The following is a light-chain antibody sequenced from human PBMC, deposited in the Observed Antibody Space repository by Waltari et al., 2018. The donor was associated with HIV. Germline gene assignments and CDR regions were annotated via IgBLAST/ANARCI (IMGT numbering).Light chain of an antibody. CDR1: STNIGSNI. Sequence: QSVLTQPPSVSGTPGQNVTISCSGSSTNIGSNIVNWYQQVPEAAPKLLIYSNDQRPSGVPDRFSGSKSGTSASLAIIGLQAADEADYYCAAWDDSLNGMFGGGTKLTV. CDR3: AAWDDSLNGM. J-gene: IGLJ3*02. V-gene: IGLV1-44*01. CDR2: SND.